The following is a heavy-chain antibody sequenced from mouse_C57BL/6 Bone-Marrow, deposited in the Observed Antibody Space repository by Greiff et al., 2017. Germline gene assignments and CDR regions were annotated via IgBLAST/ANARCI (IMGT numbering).Heavy chain of an antibody. CDR1: GYTFTSYG. CDR2: IYPRSGNT. D-gene: IGHD3-2*02. CDR3: AGGQLRLRWFAY. V-gene: IGHV1-81*01. Sequence: VQVLQPGAELARPGASVKLSCKASGYTFTSYGISWVKQRTGQGLEWIGEIYPRSGNTDYNEKFKSKATLTADKSSSTAYMELRCLTSEDSAVYFCAGGQLRLRWFAYWGQGTLVTVSA. J-gene: IGHJ3*01.